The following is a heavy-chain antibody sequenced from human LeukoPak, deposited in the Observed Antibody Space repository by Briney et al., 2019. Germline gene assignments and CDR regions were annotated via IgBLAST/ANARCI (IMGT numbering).Heavy chain of an antibody. CDR3: AKDGTPGAAAYYFDY. V-gene: IGHV3-30*18. CDR2: LANDGRDK. J-gene: IGHJ4*02. D-gene: IGHD2-2*01. CDR1: EFTVSNNY. Sequence: GGSLRLSCTASEFTVSNNYMTWVRQAPGKGLEWVAVLANDGRDKRYADSVRGRFTISRDNSENTLYLQMNSLKSEDTAVYYCAKDGTPGAAAYYFDYWGQGTLVTASS.